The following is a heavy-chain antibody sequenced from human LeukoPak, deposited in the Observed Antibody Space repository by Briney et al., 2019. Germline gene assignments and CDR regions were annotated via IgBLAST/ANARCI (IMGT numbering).Heavy chain of an antibody. CDR1: TSSISSYA. Sequence: PGRSLSPSSPASTSSISSYAMHWVRQAPGKGLEWVAVISYDGSNKYYADSVKGRFTISRDNSKNTLYLQMNSLRSEDTAVYYCARECISSSSCYYNRDVWGQGTTVTVSS. CDR2: ISYDGSNK. V-gene: IGHV3-30-3*01. CDR3: ARECISSSSCYYNRDV. D-gene: IGHD6-13*01. J-gene: IGHJ6*02.